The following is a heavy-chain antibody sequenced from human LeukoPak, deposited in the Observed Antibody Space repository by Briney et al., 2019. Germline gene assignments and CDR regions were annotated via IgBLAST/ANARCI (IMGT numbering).Heavy chain of an antibody. CDR2: IRYDGSNK. Sequence: GGSLRLSCAASGFTFSDYGMHWVRQAPGKGLEWMAFIRYDGSNKFYADSLKGRFTISRDKSKNTVYLQMNSLRAEDTAVYYCATSLVVLITHDVFDIWGQGTMVTVSS. CDR1: GFTFSDYG. D-gene: IGHD3-22*01. J-gene: IGHJ3*02. CDR3: ATSLVVLITHDVFDI. V-gene: IGHV3-30*02.